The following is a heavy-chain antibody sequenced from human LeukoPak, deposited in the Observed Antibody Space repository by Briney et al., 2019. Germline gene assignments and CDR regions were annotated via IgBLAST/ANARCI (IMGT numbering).Heavy chain of an antibody. Sequence: GASVKVSYKASGYTFTSYGMNWVRQAPGQGLEWMGWINTNTGNPTYAQGFIGRFVFSLDTSVSTAYLQISSLKAEDTAVYYCAREVTGYSSSLDYWGQGTLVTVSS. D-gene: IGHD6-13*01. CDR1: GYTFTSYG. J-gene: IGHJ4*02. V-gene: IGHV7-4-1*02. CDR2: INTNTGNP. CDR3: AREVTGYSSSLDY.